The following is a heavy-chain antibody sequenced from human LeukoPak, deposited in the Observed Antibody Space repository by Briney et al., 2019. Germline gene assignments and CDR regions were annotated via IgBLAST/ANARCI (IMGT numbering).Heavy chain of an antibody. J-gene: IGHJ4*02. CDR1: GFTFSSYA. CDR3: AKDFWSGYYPNY. Sequence: RGSLTLSCAASGFTFSSYAMSWVRQAPGKGLEWVSGSGSGGTIYYADSVTGRFTISRDNSKNTLYLQMNSLRAEDTAVYYCAKDFWSGYYPNYWGQGTLVTVST. V-gene: IGHV3-23*01. D-gene: IGHD3-3*01. CDR2: SGSGGTI.